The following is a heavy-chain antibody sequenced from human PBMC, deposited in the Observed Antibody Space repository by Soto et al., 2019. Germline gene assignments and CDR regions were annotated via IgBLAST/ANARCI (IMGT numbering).Heavy chain of an antibody. Sequence: QVQLVQSGAEVKKPGASVKVSCKASGYTFTSYYMHWVRQAPGQGLEWMGIINPSGGSTSYAQKFQGRVTMTRDTSMSTVYMELSSLRSEDTAVYYCARVYYDSSFSQYNWFDPWGQGTLVTVSS. CDR3: ARVYYDSSFSQYNWFDP. J-gene: IGHJ5*02. V-gene: IGHV1-46*01. D-gene: IGHD3-22*01. CDR1: GYTFTSYY. CDR2: INPSGGST.